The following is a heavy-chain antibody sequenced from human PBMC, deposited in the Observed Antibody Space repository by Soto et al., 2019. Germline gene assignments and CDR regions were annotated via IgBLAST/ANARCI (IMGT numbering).Heavy chain of an antibody. Sequence: ASVKVSCKTSGYTFTSYAMHWVRQAPGQRLEWMGWISTYNGNTNYAQTFQGRVTMTTDTSTSTVHMEVRSLRSDDTAVYYCAREGVAPYYYYGMDVWGQGTPVTVSS. CDR1: GYTFTSYA. CDR3: AREGVAPYYYYGMDV. V-gene: IGHV1-18*01. D-gene: IGHD5-12*01. CDR2: ISTYNGNT. J-gene: IGHJ6*02.